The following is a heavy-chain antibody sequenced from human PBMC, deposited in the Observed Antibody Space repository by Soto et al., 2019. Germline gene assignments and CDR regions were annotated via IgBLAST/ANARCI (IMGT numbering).Heavy chain of an antibody. J-gene: IGHJ4*01. CDR1: GFTFTNSA. D-gene: IGHD3-22*01. CDR2: IVVGSGNT. Sequence: SVKVSCKASGFTFTNSAVQWVRQARGQRLEWIGWIVVGSGNTNYAQKFQERVTITRDMSTTTAYMELSSLRSEDTAVYYCAANSGYYYHFDSWGHGTLVTVSS. V-gene: IGHV1-58*01. CDR3: AANSGYYYHFDS.